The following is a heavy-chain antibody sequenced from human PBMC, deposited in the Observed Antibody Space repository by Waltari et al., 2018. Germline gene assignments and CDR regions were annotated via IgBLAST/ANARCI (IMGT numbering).Heavy chain of an antibody. CDR1: GFTFSSYW. Sequence: EVQLVESGGGLVQPGGSLRLSCAASGFTFSSYWMHWVRQAPGKGLVWVSRINSDGSSTSYADSVNGRVTISRDNAKNTLYLQMNRLRAEDTAVYYCARAYYDFWSGYRNYYYYMDVWGKGTTVTVSS. D-gene: IGHD3-3*01. J-gene: IGHJ6*03. V-gene: IGHV3-74*01. CDR3: ARAYYDFWSGYRNYYYYMDV. CDR2: INSDGSST.